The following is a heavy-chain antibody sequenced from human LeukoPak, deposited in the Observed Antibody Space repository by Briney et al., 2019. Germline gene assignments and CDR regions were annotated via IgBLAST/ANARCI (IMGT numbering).Heavy chain of an antibody. CDR1: GFTFSSYS. V-gene: IGHV3-23*01. J-gene: IGHJ3*02. CDR3: ARDRGWIQHDI. D-gene: IGHD5-18*01. CDR2: ISESGDVT. Sequence: PGGSLRLSCEASGFTFSSYSMSWVRQAPGRGLEWVSVISESGDVTHYADAMKGRFTISRDNAKNTLNLQMNSLRAEDTAVYYCARDRGWIQHDIWGQGTMVTVSS.